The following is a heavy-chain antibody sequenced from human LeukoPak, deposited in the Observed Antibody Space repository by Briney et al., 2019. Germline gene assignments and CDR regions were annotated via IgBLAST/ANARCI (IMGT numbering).Heavy chain of an antibody. V-gene: IGHV3-7*01. D-gene: IGHD6-19*01. CDR1: GFTFSSYW. J-gene: IGHJ5*02. CDR3: ARESYSSGWYWCPWFDP. CDR2: IKQDGSEK. Sequence: GGSLRLSCAASGFTFSSYWMSWVRQAPGKGLEWVANIKQDGSEKYYVDSVKGRFTISRDNAKNSLYLQMNSLRAEDTAVYYCARESYSSGWYWCPWFDPWGEGTLVTVSS.